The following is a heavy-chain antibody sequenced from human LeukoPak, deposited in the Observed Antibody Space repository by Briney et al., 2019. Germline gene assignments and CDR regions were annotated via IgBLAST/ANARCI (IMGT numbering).Heavy chain of an antibody. CDR1: GYSFTSYW. D-gene: IGHD1-26*01. CDR3: ARLPYSGSYYVRVSYEPFDY. V-gene: IGHV5-51*01. CDR2: IYPGDSDT. Sequence: GKPLKISCKGSGYSFTSYWIGWVRQMPGKGLQWMRIIYPGDSDTRYSPSFQGQITISADKSISTAYLQWSSLKASDTAMYYRARLPYSGSYYVRVSYEPFDYWGQGTLVTVSS. J-gene: IGHJ4*02.